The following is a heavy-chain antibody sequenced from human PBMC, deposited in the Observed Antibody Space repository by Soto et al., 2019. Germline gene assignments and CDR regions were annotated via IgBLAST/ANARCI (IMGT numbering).Heavy chain of an antibody. Sequence: ASVKVSCKASGYTFTGYYMHWVRQAPGQGLEGMGGINPNSGGTNYAQKFQGRVTMTRDTSISTAYMELSRLRSDDTAVYYCARDHIRNWNPIDLDYWGQGTLVTVSS. CDR1: GYTFTGYY. CDR2: INPNSGGT. V-gene: IGHV1-2*02. D-gene: IGHD1-1*01. J-gene: IGHJ4*02. CDR3: ARDHIRNWNPIDLDY.